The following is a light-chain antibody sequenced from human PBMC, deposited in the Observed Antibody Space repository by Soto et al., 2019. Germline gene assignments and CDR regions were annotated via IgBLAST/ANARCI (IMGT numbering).Light chain of an antibody. V-gene: IGLV2-14*01. Sequence: QSALTQPASVSGSPGQSITISCTGTSSDVGGYNYVSWYQQHPGKAPKLMIYDVSNRPSGVSNRFSGSKSGNTASLTISGIQAEDDDDYYCSSYTSSSTVVFGGGTKVTVL. CDR2: DVS. J-gene: IGLJ2*01. CDR3: SSYTSSSTVV. CDR1: SSDVGGYNY.